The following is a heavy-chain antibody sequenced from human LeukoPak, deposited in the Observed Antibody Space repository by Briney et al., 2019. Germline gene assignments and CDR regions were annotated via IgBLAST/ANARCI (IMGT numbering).Heavy chain of an antibody. D-gene: IGHD3-10*01. Sequence: GGSLRLSCAASGFTFSSYAMSWVRQAPGKGLEWVSAISGSGGSTYYADSVKGRFTISRDNSKNTLYLQMNSLRVEDTAVYYCAKDRYYGRTASDYWGQGTLVTVSS. J-gene: IGHJ4*02. CDR2: ISGSGGST. CDR1: GFTFSSYA. V-gene: IGHV3-23*01. CDR3: AKDRYYGRTASDY.